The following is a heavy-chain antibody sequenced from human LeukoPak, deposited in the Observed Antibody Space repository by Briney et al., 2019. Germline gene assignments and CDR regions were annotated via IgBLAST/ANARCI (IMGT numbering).Heavy chain of an antibody. Sequence: PGGSLRLSCAASGFTFSSYWMSWVRQAPGKGLEWAAKIKPDGSEKYYVDSVKGRFTISRDNAENSLYLQMNSLRAEDTAVYYCARSRYYFDYWGQGTLVTVSS. CDR2: IKPDGSEK. CDR1: GFTFSSYW. J-gene: IGHJ4*02. CDR3: ARSRYYFDY. V-gene: IGHV3-7*01.